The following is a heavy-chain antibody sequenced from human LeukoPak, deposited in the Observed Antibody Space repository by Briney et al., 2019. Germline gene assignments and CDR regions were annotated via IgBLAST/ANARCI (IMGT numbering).Heavy chain of an antibody. J-gene: IGHJ6*03. CDR3: AKDIGITMIVPSSGYMDV. D-gene: IGHD3-22*01. CDR1: GYTFTCYY. CDR2: INPNSGGT. Sequence: ASVKVSCKASGYTFTCYYMHWVGQAPGQGLEWMGWINPNSGGTNYAQKFQGRVTMTRDTSISTAYMELSRLRSDDTAVYYCAKDIGITMIVPSSGYMDVWGKGTTVTISS. V-gene: IGHV1-2*02.